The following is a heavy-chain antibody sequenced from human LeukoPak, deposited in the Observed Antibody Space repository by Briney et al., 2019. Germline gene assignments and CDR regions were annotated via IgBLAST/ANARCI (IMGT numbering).Heavy chain of an antibody. CDR3: ARDLYRIVVVPHYFDY. V-gene: IGHV3-30*02. Sequence: GGSLRLSCVASGFTFSTSGMHWVRQSPGKGLDWVAFIRNDGNKKNYAESVKGRFTISRDNSKNTLYLQMDSLSAEDTAVYYCARDLYRIVVVPHYFDYWGQGTLVTVSS. J-gene: IGHJ4*02. CDR1: GFTFSTSG. D-gene: IGHD3-22*01. CDR2: IRNDGNKK.